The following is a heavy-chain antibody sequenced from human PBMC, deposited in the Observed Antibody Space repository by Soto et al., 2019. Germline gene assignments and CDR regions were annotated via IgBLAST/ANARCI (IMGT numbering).Heavy chain of an antibody. CDR3: XXXRGIY. CDR1: GFTFFSYS. D-gene: IGHD3-10*01. Sequence: EVRLVESGGGLVQPGGSLRLSCAASGFTFFSYSMNWVRQAPGKGLEWVSYISTGGGTIYYADSVKGRFTISRDNXXXXXXXXXXXXXXXXXXXXXXXXXRGIYWGQGILVTVSS. CDR2: ISTGGGTI. J-gene: IGHJ4*02. V-gene: IGHV3-48*01.